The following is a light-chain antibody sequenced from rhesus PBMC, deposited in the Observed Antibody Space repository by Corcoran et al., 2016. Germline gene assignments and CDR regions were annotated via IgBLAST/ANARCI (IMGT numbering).Light chain of an antibody. CDR3: QQYSSSPYS. CDR2: KAS. V-gene: IGKV1-22*01. CDR1: LSIRSW. Sequence: DIQMTQSPSSLSASVGDTVTITCRASLSIRSWLAWYQQKPGKAPKLLIYKASSLQSGFPSRFSCSGSGTECTLTISSLQSEDVATYYCQQYSSSPYSFGQGTKVEIK. J-gene: IGKJ2*01.